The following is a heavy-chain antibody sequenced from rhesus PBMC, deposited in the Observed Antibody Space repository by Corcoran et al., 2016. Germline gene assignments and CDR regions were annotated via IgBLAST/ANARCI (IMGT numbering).Heavy chain of an antibody. J-gene: IGHJ4*01. CDR3: ARLTVYYFDY. V-gene: IGHV4-173*01. Sequence: QLQLQESGPGLVTPSEPLSLTCPVPGGSLSRNYWSWIRQPPGKGLEWIGRISGSGGSTDYNPSLKSRVTISTDTSKNQFSLKLSSVTAADTAVYYCARLTVYYFDYWGQGVLVTVSS. CDR1: GGSLSRNY. CDR2: ISGSGGST. D-gene: IGHD5-24*01.